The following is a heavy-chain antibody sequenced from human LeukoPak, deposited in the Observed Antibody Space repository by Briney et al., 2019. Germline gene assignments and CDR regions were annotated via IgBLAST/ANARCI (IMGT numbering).Heavy chain of an antibody. CDR2: IYPGDSDT. CDR3: ASPIAAAGTWAFDI. D-gene: IGHD6-13*01. J-gene: IGHJ3*02. Sequence: GAPLKISCKGSGSRFTSYWIGWVRKLQGKGLEWMGIIYPGDSDTSYSPSFQGQVTISADKSISTAYLQWSSLKASDTAMYYCASPIAAAGTWAFDIWGQGTMVTVSS. CDR1: GSRFTSYW. V-gene: IGHV5-51*01.